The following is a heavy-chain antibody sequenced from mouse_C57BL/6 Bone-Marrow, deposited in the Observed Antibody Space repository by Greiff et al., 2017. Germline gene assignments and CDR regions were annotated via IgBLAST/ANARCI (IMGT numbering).Heavy chain of an antibody. CDR3: ARSGYYGPFAY. CDR2: INPSDGGT. CDR1: GYTFPSYW. V-gene: IGHV1-53*01. D-gene: IGHD1-1*01. Sequence: QVQLKQPGTELVKPGASVKLSCKASGYTFPSYWMHWVKQRPGQGLEWIGNINPSDGGTNYTEKFTSQATLTVDKSSSTAYMQLSSLTSEDSAVYYFARSGYYGPFAYWGQGTLVTVSA. J-gene: IGHJ3*01.